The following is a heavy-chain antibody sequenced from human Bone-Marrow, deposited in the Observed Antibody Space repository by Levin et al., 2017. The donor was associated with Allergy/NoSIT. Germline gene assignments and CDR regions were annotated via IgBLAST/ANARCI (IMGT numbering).Heavy chain of an antibody. Sequence: VASVKVSCQTSGYTFTDYYIHWVRRAPGQGLEWMGIINPSGGSTTFTRKFRGRVTLTRGTSTSTVYMDLNSLRFDDTAVYYCARQGGGSSSSFDYWGQGTLVTVSS. J-gene: IGHJ4*02. CDR2: INPSGGST. CDR1: GYTFTDYY. D-gene: IGHD6-6*01. V-gene: IGHV1-46*01. CDR3: ARQGGGSSSSFDY.